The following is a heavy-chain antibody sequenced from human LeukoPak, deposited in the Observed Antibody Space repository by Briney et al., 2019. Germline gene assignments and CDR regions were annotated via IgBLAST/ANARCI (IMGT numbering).Heavy chain of an antibody. V-gene: IGHV1-69*13. Sequence: SVKVSCKASGGTFSSYAISWVRQAPGQGLEWMEGIIPIFGTANYAQKFQGRVTITADESTSTAYMELSSLRSEDTAVYYCARDKGPKAIRSGYYYMDVWGKGTTVTVSS. CDR2: IIPIFGTA. J-gene: IGHJ6*03. CDR1: GGTFSSYA. CDR3: ARDKGPKAIRSGYYYMDV. D-gene: IGHD6-25*01.